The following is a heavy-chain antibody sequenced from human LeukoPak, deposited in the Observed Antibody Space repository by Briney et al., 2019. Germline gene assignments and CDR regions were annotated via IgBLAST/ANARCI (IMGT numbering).Heavy chain of an antibody. CDR1: GFTVSSNY. V-gene: IGHV3-53*01. CDR3: ARARVSSGWYGFFDY. Sequence: GGSLRLSCAASGFTVSSNYMSWVRQAPGKGLEWVSVIYSGGSTYYADSVKGRFTISRDNSKNTLYLQMNSLRAKDTAVYYCARARVSSGWYGFFDYWGQGTLVTVSS. CDR2: IYSGGST. J-gene: IGHJ4*02. D-gene: IGHD6-19*01.